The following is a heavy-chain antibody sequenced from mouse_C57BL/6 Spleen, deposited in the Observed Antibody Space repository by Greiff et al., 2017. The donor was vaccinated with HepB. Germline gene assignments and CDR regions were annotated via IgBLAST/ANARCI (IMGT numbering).Heavy chain of an antibody. V-gene: IGHV1-59*01. D-gene: IGHD2-5*01. CDR2: IDPSDSYT. CDR3: ARDYSNPCY. Sequence: QVQLQQPGAELVRPGTSVKLSCKASGYTFTSYWMHWVKQRPRQGLEWIGVIDPSDSYTNYNQKFKGKATLTVDTSSSTAYMQLSSLTSEDSAVYYCARDYSNPCYWGQGTTLTVSS. CDR1: GYTFTSYW. J-gene: IGHJ2*01.